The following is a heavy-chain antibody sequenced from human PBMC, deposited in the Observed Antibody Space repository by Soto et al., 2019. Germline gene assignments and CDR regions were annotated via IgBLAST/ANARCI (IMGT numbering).Heavy chain of an antibody. V-gene: IGHV3-30*18. J-gene: IGHJ4*02. D-gene: IGHD2-15*01. CDR1: GFTFSSYG. CDR2: ISYDGSNK. CDR3: AKGGRRYCSGGSCYFPPEL. Sequence: QVQLVESGGGVVQPGRSLRLSCAASGFTFSSYGMHWVRQAPGKGLEWVAVISYDGSNKYYADSVKSRFTISRDNSKNTLYLQMNSLRAEDTAVYYCAKGGRRYCSGGSCYFPPELWGQGTLVTVSS.